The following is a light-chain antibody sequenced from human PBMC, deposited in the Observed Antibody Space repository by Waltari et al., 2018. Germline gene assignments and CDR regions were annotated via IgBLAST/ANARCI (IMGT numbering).Light chain of an antibody. CDR1: SSDLGTYNY. CDR2: DIT. Sequence: QSALTQPRSVSGSPGQSVTISCTGTSSDLGTYNYVSWYQLHPGKAPKHIFHDITKRPSGVPDRFSGSKSGNTASLTISGLQAEDEAEYFCCSFAGSYTWVFGGGTELTVL. V-gene: IGLV2-11*01. J-gene: IGLJ3*02. CDR3: CSFAGSYTWV.